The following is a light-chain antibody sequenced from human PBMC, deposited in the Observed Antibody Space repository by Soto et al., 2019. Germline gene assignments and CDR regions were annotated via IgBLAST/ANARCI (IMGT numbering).Light chain of an antibody. J-gene: IGKJ1*01. V-gene: IGKV1-5*01. Sequence: DIQMTQSPSTLSASVGDRVTITCRASQSISSRLAWYQKKPGKAPKLPIYDASSLESGVPSRFSGSGSGTEFTLTISSLQPDDFATYYCQQYSSYWVFGQGTKVEIK. CDR3: QQYSSYWV. CDR1: QSISSR. CDR2: DAS.